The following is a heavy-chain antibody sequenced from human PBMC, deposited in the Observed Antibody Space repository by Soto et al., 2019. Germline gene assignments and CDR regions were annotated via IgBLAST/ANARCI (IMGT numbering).Heavy chain of an antibody. J-gene: IGHJ4*02. Sequence: GASVKVSCKVSGYTLTELSMHWVRQAPGKGLEWMGGFDPEDGETIYAQKFQGRVTMTEDTSTDTAYMELSSLRSEDTAVYYCATHGFWGYYYDSSGSAVDYWGQGTLVTVSS. CDR3: ATHGFWGYYYDSSGSAVDY. D-gene: IGHD3-22*01. V-gene: IGHV1-24*01. CDR1: GYTLTELS. CDR2: FDPEDGET.